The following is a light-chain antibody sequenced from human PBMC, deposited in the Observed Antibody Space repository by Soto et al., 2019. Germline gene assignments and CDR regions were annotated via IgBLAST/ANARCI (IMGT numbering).Light chain of an antibody. J-gene: IGKJ4*01. CDR3: QQYGSSVFT. V-gene: IGKV3-20*01. CDR2: DAS. Sequence: EIVLTQSPGTVSLSPGERATLSCRASQSVSNSYLAWYQQKPGQAPRLLIYDASSRATGIPDRCSGSGSGTDFTLTISSLEPEDFAVYYCQQYGSSVFTVGGGTKVVIK. CDR1: QSVSNSY.